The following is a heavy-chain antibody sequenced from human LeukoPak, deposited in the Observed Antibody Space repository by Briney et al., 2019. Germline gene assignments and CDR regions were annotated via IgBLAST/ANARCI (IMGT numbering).Heavy chain of an antibody. CDR1: GGSISSYY. D-gene: IGHD3-9*01. CDR2: IYTSGST. J-gene: IGHJ5*02. CDR3: ARGGYDILTGYYSQFDP. Sequence: SETLSLTCTVSGGSISSYYWSWIRQPAGKGLEWIGRIYTSGSTNYNPSLKSRVTMSVDTSKNQFSLKLSSVTAADTAVYYCARGGYDILTGYYSQFDPWGQGTLVTVSS. V-gene: IGHV4-4*07.